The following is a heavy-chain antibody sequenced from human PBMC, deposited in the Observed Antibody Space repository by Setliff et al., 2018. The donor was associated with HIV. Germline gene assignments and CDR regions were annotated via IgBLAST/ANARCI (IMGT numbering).Heavy chain of an antibody. CDR1: GFTFRNYG. CDR2: ISDDGSNK. D-gene: IGHD3-10*01. Sequence: PGGSLRLSCATSGFTFRNYGMFWVRQAPGKGLEWVAVISDDGSNKYYADSVKGRFTISRDNSKNTLYVQMNSLRAEDTAVYYCATYADRESNRFDPWGQGILVTVSS. V-gene: IGHV3-30*12. CDR3: ATYADRESNRFDP. J-gene: IGHJ5*02.